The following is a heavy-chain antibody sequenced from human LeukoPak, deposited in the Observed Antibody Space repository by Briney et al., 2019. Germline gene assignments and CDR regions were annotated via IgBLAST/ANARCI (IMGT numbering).Heavy chain of an antibody. CDR1: GGSISNYY. CDR2: IYYTGST. Sequence: SETLSLTCTVSGGSISNYYWNWIRQPPGKGLEWIGYIYYTGSTNYNPSLKSRVTMSVDTSKNQFTLNLKSVTPEDTAVYYCARNLIPEQLVLNFWGQGTLVTVSS. CDR3: ARNLIPEQLVLNF. V-gene: IGHV4-59*01. D-gene: IGHD6-13*01. J-gene: IGHJ4*02.